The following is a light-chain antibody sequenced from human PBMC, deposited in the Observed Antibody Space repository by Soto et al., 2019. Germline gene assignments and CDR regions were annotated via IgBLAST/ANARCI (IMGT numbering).Light chain of an antibody. CDR3: QSYDSSLTGSV. V-gene: IGLV1-40*01. J-gene: IGLJ3*02. CDR2: GNT. Sequence: QAVVTQPPSVSGAPGQRVTISCTGSSSNIGAGYDVHWYRQVPGTAPKLLIFGNTNRPSGVPDRFSGSKSGSSASLAITGLQAEDDSEYYCQSYDSSLTGSVFGGGTKLTVL. CDR1: SSNIGAGYD.